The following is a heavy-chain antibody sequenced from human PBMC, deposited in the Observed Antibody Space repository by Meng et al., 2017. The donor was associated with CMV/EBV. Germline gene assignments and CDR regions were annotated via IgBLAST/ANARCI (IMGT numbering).Heavy chain of an antibody. CDR2: ISAYSGNT. CDR3: ARGVGAELDAEYFQH. Sequence: QVRVIQSGAKVEKTVSCASVSFNASCYTFASYGSRCVRQAPGQGLEWMGWISAYSGNTNYAQKLQGRVTMNTDTSTSTAYMELRSLRSDDTAVYYCARGVGAELDAEYFQHWCQGTLVTVSS. V-gene: IGHV1-18*04. D-gene: IGHD1-26*01. J-gene: IGHJ1*01. CDR1: CYTFASYG.